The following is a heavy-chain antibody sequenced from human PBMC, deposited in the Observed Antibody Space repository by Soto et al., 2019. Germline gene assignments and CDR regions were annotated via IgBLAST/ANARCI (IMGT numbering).Heavy chain of an antibody. CDR3: AIDLNYGDNDDVLDI. D-gene: IGHD3-10*01. J-gene: IGHJ3*02. V-gene: IGHV1-18*04. CDR2: VSGHDGET. Sequence: QVPLVQSGTEVKKPGASVKVYCKPSSYTFTRYGISWARKAPGQGLEWMGWVSGHDGETNYARKLRGRVTMTTDTSTITAYMELRNRRSNDTSMYWRAIDLNYGDNDDVLDIWGLATIV. CDR1: SYTFTRYG.